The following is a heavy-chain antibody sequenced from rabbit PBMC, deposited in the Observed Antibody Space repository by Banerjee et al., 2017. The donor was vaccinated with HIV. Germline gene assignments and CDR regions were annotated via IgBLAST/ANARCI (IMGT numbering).Heavy chain of an antibody. D-gene: IGHD2-1*01. CDR1: GIDFSSSA. CDR2: IHTGSSGAT. Sequence: QQQLEESGGGLVKPGGTLTLTCKASGIDFSSSAICWVRQAPGKGLEWIACIHTGSSGATYHASWAKGRFTISKTSSTTVTLQMTSLTAADTATYFCARDNYDDYGDYDLWGQGTLVTVS. V-gene: IGHV1S45*01. J-gene: IGHJ3*01. CDR3: ARDNYDDYGDYDL.